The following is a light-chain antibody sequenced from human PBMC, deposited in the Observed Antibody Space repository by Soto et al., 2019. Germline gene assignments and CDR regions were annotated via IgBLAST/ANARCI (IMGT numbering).Light chain of an antibody. CDR2: GAS. Sequence: EIVMTQSPATLSVSPGERATLSCRASQSVSSNLAWYQQKPGQAPRLLMYGASTRATGIPDMFSGSGSGTEFTLTISSLQSEDFAVYYCQQHNNLPPWTFGQGTKVEIK. CDR1: QSVSSN. V-gene: IGKV3-15*01. CDR3: QQHNNLPPWT. J-gene: IGKJ1*01.